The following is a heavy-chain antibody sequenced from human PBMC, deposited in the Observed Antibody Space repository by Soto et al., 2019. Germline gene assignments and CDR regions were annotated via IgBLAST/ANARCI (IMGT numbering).Heavy chain of an antibody. CDR3: AVGEYYYDSSGYYDY. Sequence: SVKVSCKASGGTFSSYAISWVRQAPGQGLEWMGGIIPIFGTANYAQKFQGRVTITADESTSTAYMELSSLRSEDTAVYYCAVGEYYYDSSGYYDYWGQGTLVTVSS. CDR2: IIPIFGTA. J-gene: IGHJ4*02. D-gene: IGHD3-22*01. V-gene: IGHV1-69*13. CDR1: GGTFSSYA.